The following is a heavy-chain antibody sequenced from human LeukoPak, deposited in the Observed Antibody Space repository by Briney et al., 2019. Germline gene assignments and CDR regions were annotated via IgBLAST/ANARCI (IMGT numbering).Heavy chain of an antibody. V-gene: IGHV1-2*02. CDR1: GYTFTGYY. J-gene: IGHJ4*02. D-gene: IGHD6-6*01. CDR3: ARGWYSSSSGDY. CDR2: INPNSGGT. Sequence: ASVKVSCKASGYTFTGYYMHWVRQAPGQGLEWMGWINPNSGGTNYAQKFQGRVTMTRDTSISTAYMELSRLRSDDTAVYFCARGWYSSSSGDYWGQGTLVTVSS.